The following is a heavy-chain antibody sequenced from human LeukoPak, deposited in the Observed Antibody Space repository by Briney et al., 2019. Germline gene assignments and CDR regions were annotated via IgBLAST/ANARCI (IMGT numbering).Heavy chain of an antibody. D-gene: IGHD4-17*01. J-gene: IGHJ4*02. V-gene: IGHV3-64*04. CDR3: ARDRGDYNHNFDY. CDR1: GFTFSSYA. Sequence: GGSLRLSCSASGFTFSSYAMHWVRQAPGKGLENVSAISGNGGSTYYADSVKGRFTISRDNSKNMLYLHMNSLRAEDTAVYFCARDRGDYNHNFDYWGQGTLVTVSS. CDR2: ISGNGGST.